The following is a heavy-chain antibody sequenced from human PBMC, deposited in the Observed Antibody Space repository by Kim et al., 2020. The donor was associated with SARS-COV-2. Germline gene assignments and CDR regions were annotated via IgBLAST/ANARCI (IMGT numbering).Heavy chain of an antibody. Sequence: YAQKLQGRVTMTPDTSTSTAYMELRSLRSDDTAVYYCARGLYSSSWCVDYWGQGTLVTVSS. J-gene: IGHJ4*02. V-gene: IGHV1-18*01. CDR3: ARGLYSSSWCVDY. D-gene: IGHD6-13*01.